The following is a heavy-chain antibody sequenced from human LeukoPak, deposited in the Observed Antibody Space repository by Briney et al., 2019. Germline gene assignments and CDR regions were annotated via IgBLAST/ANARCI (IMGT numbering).Heavy chain of an antibody. CDR3: ARAVYRSGGYYFDY. V-gene: IGHV3-30*04. J-gene: IGHJ4*02. D-gene: IGHD6-19*01. CDR1: GFTFSSYA. CDR2: ISYDGSDK. Sequence: GGSLRLSCAASGFTFSSYAMQWVRQAPGKGLEWVAVISYDGSDKNYADSVKGRFTISRDNSMDTLNLQMNSLRAEDTAVYYCARAVYRSGGYYFDYWGQGILVTVSS.